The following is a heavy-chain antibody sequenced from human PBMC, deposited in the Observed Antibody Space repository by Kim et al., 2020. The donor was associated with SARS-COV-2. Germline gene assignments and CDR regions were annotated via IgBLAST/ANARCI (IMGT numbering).Heavy chain of an antibody. V-gene: IGHV3-48*02. D-gene: IGHD3-16*01. CDR2: I. CDR3: VRDRMGGAFDM. J-gene: IGHJ3*02. Sequence: IYFADAVEGRFTITRDNAKNSLFLQMDSLRDEDTARYYCVRDRMGGAFDMWGQGTMVTVSS.